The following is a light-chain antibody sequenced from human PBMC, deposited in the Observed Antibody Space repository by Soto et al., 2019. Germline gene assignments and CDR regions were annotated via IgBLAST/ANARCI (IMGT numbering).Light chain of an antibody. CDR2: NVY. Sequence: QSALTQPASISGSPGQSITISCTGTSSDVGAYNFVSWHQQHPGKAPKLIIYNVYDRPSGISDRFSGSKSGNTASLTISGLQGEDEAEYYCSSYTISRTYVFGTGTKVTVL. J-gene: IGLJ1*01. V-gene: IGLV2-14*03. CDR3: SSYTISRTYV. CDR1: SSDVGAYNF.